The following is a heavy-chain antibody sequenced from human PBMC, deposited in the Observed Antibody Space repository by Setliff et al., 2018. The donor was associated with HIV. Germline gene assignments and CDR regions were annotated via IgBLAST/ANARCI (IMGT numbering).Heavy chain of an antibody. V-gene: IGHV3-66*01. CDR2: MYKGGKT. CDR1: GFSVTDTY. J-gene: IGHJ4*02. CDR3: ARDLAEMDFFDS. Sequence: LRLSCEASGFSVTDTYMGWVRQAPGKGLEWVTLMYKGGKTYYADFVKGRFTIARDDSKNTVSLQMNSLRVEDTAVYYCARDLAEMDFFDSWGQGTLVTVSS.